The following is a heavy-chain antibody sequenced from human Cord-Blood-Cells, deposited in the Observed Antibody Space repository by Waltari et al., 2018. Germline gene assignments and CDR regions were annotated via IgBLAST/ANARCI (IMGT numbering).Heavy chain of an antibody. J-gene: IGHJ2*01. Sequence: QVQLQESGPGLVKPSETLSLTCTVSGGSISSYYWSWIRQPAGEGPEWIGRIYTSGSTNYNPSLKSRVTMSVDTSKNQFSLKLSSVTAADTAVYYCARDHGRKHYYDSSGYGGGYFDLWGRGTLVTVSS. D-gene: IGHD3-22*01. CDR1: GGSISSYY. V-gene: IGHV4-4*07. CDR3: ARDHGRKHYYDSSGYGGGYFDL. CDR2: IYTSGST.